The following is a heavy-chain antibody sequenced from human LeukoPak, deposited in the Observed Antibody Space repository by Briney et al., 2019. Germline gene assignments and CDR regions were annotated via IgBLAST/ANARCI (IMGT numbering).Heavy chain of an antibody. Sequence: QPGGSLRLSCAASGFTFSSYAMSWVRQAPGKGLEWVSVIYSGGSTYYADSVKGRFTISRDNSKNTLYLQMNSLRAEDTAVYYCARDRITMVRGVMVSWFDPWGQGTLVTVSS. J-gene: IGHJ5*02. CDR2: IYSGGST. D-gene: IGHD3-10*01. CDR1: GFTFSSYA. V-gene: IGHV3-53*01. CDR3: ARDRITMVRGVMVSWFDP.